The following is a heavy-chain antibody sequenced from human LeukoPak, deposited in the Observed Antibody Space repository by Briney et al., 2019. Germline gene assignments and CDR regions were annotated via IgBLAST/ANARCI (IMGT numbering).Heavy chain of an antibody. V-gene: IGHV4-39*01. D-gene: IGHD5-12*01. J-gene: IGHJ3*02. CDR3: VRHSRPGYGDYENAFDI. Sequence: SETLSLTCTVSGGSISSSSYYWGWIRQPPGKGLEWIGNFYDSGSTWYNPSLKSRVTISGDTSKNQFSLKLTSVTAADTAVYYCVRHSRPGYGDYENAFDIWGQGTMVTVSS. CDR1: GGSISSSSYY. CDR2: FYDSGST.